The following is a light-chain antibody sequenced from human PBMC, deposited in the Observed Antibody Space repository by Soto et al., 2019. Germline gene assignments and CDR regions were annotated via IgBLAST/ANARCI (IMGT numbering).Light chain of an antibody. CDR3: QHRSNWPVP. V-gene: IGKV3-11*01. CDR2: DAS. CDR1: QRVSSY. Sequence: EIVLTQSPATLSLSPGERATLSCRASQRVSSYLACYQQKPGQAPRLLIYDASNRATGIPARFSGRGSGTAFTLTISSLEPEDFAVYYCQHRSNWPVPFGQGTKLEIK. J-gene: IGKJ2*01.